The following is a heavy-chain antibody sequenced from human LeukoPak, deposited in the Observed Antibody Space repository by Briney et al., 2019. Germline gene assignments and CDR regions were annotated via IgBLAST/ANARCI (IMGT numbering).Heavy chain of an antibody. D-gene: IGHD7-27*01. Sequence: LTGRSLRLSCAASGFTFRSYSMNWVRHAPGKGLQAVSSISSRSGTTSYADSVKGRFTISRDNAKNSLYLQMNSLRAGDTAVYYCARLINWGSSDYWGQGTLVTVSS. V-gene: IGHV3-48*04. CDR2: ISSRSGTT. CDR1: GFTFRSYS. CDR3: ARLINWGSSDY. J-gene: IGHJ4*02.